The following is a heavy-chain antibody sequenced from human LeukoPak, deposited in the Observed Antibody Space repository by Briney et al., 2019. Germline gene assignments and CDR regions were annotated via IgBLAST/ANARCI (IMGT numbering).Heavy chain of an antibody. J-gene: IGHJ4*02. D-gene: IGHD3-3*01. CDR3: DNGEW. CDR2: ISDTGKIV. CDR1: GFNFGDFA. Sequence: GGSLRLSCIGSGFNFGDFAMSWVRQVPGRSPEFVSSISDTGKIVFYTDTVRGRATVSRDNSKSTLYLQLGDVRGDDTAVYYCDNGEWWGPGTQVVVSS. V-gene: IGHV3-23*01.